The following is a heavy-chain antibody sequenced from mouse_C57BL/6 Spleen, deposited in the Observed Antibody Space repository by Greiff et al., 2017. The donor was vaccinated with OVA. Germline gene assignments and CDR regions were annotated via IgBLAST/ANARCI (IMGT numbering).Heavy chain of an antibody. J-gene: IGHJ4*01. V-gene: IGHV3-6*01. CDR2: ISYDGSN. CDR1: GYSITSGYY. D-gene: IGHD1-2*01. CDR3: ARDYHYMDD. Sequence: EVQLVESGPGLVKPSQSLSLTCSVTGYSITSGYYWNWIRQFPGNKLEWMGYISYDGSNNYNPSLKNRISITRDTSKNQFFLKLNSVTTEDTATYYGARDYHYMDDWGQGTSVTVSS.